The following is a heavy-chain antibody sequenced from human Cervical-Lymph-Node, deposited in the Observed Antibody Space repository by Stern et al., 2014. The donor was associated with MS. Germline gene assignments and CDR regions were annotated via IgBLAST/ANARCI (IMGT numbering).Heavy chain of an antibody. CDR2: ISYSGKP. V-gene: IGHV4-39*01. CDR3: ATTWVGSSTEFQH. D-gene: IGHD6-6*01. CDR1: GGSISSGSHF. Sequence: VQLVESGPGLVKPSETLSLTCTVSGGSISSGSHFWGWVRQPPGKGLEWIGSISYSGKPYSPPSPKSRSPISVDTPKNQFPLKLSSVTAADTAVYYCATTWVGSSTEFQHWGQGTLVTVSS. J-gene: IGHJ1*01.